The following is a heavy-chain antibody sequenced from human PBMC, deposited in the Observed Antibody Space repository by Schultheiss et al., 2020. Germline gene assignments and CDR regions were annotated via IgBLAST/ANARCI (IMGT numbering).Heavy chain of an antibody. CDR1: GFTFDDYA. J-gene: IGHJ6*02. CDR2: ISWNSGSV. Sequence: SLKISCAASGFTFDDYAMHWVRQAPGKGLEWVSGISWNSGSVGYADSVKGRFTISRDNAKNSLYLQMNSLRAEDTAVYYCARLSTWYGMDVWGQGTTVTVSS. V-gene: IGHV3-9*01. CDR3: ARLSTWYGMDV. D-gene: IGHD2-2*01.